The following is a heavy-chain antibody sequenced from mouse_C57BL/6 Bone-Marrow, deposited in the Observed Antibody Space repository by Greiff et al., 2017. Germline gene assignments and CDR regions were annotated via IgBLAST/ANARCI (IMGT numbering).Heavy chain of an antibody. Sequence: VQLQQPGAELVMPGASVKLSCKASGYTFTSYWMHWVKQRPGQGLEWIGEIDPSDSYTNYNQKFKGKSTLTVDKSSSTAYMQLRSLTSKDSAVDYCARGTVVAPNYFDYWGQGTTLTVSS. D-gene: IGHD1-1*01. CDR1: GYTFTSYW. CDR2: IDPSDSYT. J-gene: IGHJ2*01. V-gene: IGHV1-69*01. CDR3: ARGTVVAPNYFDY.